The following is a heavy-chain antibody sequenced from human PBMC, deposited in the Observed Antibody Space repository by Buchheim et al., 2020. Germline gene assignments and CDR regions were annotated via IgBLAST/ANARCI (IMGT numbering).Heavy chain of an antibody. V-gene: IGHV3-30*18. Sequence: QVQLVQSGGGVVQPGKSLRLSCAASGFTFRNYGMHWVRQAPGKGLEWVAVISYDGSNKYYADSVKGRFTISRDNSKNTLYLQMNSLRAEDTAVYYCAKLGAGYYYYYGMDVWGQGTT. CDR1: GFTFRNYG. D-gene: IGHD3-16*01. CDR3: AKLGAGYYYYYGMDV. J-gene: IGHJ6*02. CDR2: ISYDGSNK.